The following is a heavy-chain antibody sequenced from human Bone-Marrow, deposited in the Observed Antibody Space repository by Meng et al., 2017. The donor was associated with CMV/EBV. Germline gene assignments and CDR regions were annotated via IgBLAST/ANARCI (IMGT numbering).Heavy chain of an antibody. D-gene: IGHD3-3*01. CDR2: INPKSGVT. Sequence: ASVKDSCKASGYTFSDYFLHWVRQAPGQGLEWMGWINPKSGVTNYAQRFQDRVTMTTDTSTRTVYMDRSRLTSDDTAIFYCARDLGVGAAGYWGQGTLVTVSS. V-gene: IGHV1-2*02. CDR1: GYTFSDYF. CDR3: ARDLGVGAAGY. J-gene: IGHJ4*01.